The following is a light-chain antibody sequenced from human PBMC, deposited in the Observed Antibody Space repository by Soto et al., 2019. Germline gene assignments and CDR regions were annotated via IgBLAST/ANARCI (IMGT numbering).Light chain of an antibody. CDR1: SSNIGAGYD. CDR2: GNS. Sequence: QAVVTQPPSVSGAPGQRVTISCTGSSSNIGAGYDVHWYQQPPGTAPKLLIYGNSNRPSGVPDRFSGSKSGTSASLAITGLQAEDEADYYCQSYDSSLSCWVFGGGTKVTVL. V-gene: IGLV1-40*01. CDR3: QSYDSSLSCWV. J-gene: IGLJ3*02.